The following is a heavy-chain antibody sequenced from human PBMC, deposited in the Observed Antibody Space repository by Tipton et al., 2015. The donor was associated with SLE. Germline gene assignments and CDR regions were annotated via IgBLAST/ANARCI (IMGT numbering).Heavy chain of an antibody. Sequence: TLSLTCTVSGGSISSSSYYWGWIRQPPGKGLEWIGSIYYSGNTHYNPSLKSRVTISVDTSKNQVSLKLSSVTAADTAVYYCARDPYDSWSDYQATFDYWGQGTLVTVSS. CDR3: ARDPYDSWSDYQATFDY. CDR2: IYYSGNT. V-gene: IGHV4-39*07. CDR1: GGSISSSSYY. J-gene: IGHJ4*02. D-gene: IGHD3-3*01.